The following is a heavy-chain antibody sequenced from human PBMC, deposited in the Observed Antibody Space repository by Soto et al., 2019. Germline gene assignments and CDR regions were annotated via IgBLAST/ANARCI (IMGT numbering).Heavy chain of an antibody. CDR2: IYHSGST. Sequence: QVQLQESGPRLVRPSETPSLTCAVSGGSISSTHSWSWVRQPPGKGLEWIAEIYHSGSTNYNPSLKSRATISVDKSKNQFSLKLNSVTAADTAVYFCARAVALPGLFYFDFWGQGTLVTVSS. J-gene: IGHJ4*02. CDR1: GGSISSTHS. CDR3: ARAVALPGLFYFDF. D-gene: IGHD2-21*01. V-gene: IGHV4-4*02.